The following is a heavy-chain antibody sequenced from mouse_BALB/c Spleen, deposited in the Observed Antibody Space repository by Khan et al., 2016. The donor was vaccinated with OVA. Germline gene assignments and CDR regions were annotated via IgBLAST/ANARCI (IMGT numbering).Heavy chain of an antibody. CDR2: ISYDGSN. CDR1: GYSITGGYY. J-gene: IGHJ3*01. V-gene: IGHV3-6*02. Sequence: EVKLEESGPGLVKPSQSLSLTCSVTGYSITGGYYWNWIRQFPGNKLEWMGYISYDGSNQNNPSLKNRISITRDTSKNQFFLKLNSVTSEDTATCYAAREGYGFGPWFTYWGQGTLVTVSA. CDR3: AREGYGFGPWFTY. D-gene: IGHD1-2*01.